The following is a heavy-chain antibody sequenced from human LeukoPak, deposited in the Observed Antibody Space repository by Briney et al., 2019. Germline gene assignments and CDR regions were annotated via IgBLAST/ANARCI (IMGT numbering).Heavy chain of an antibody. V-gene: IGHV1-69*01. CDR2: IIPIFGTA. CDR3: ARDVYYYDSSGYYYGGYFDY. CDR1: GGTFSSYA. D-gene: IGHD3-22*01. Sequence: GSSVKVPCKASGGTFSSYAISRVRQAPGQGLEWMGGIIPIFGTANYAQKFQGRVTITADESTSTAYMELSSLRSEDTAVYYCARDVYYYDSSGYYYGGYFDYWGQGTLVTVSS. J-gene: IGHJ4*02.